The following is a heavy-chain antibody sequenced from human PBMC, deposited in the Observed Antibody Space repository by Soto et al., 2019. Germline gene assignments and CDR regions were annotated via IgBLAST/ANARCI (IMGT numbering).Heavy chain of an antibody. Sequence: ASVKVSCKPSGYTFVDYLIHWVRQAPGQGLEWMGIISLCHHNTSYAQKFQDRLSVTRDPSTTTIYMELISLRSEDTAVYYCHREFYPSGAEWPYYIHYWGPGTPLTVST. J-gene: IGHJ4*02. V-gene: IGHV1-46*03. CDR1: GYTFVDYL. CDR3: HREFYPSGAEWPYYIHY. D-gene: IGHD3-10*02. CDR2: ISLCHHNT.